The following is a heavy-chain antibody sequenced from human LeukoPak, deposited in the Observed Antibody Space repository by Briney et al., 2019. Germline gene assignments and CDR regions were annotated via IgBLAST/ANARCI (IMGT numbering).Heavy chain of an antibody. CDR3: ARADYDFWSGHSSFDY. CDR2: ISSSSSTI. D-gene: IGHD3-3*01. V-gene: IGHV3-48*01. J-gene: IGHJ4*02. Sequence: GGSLRLSCAASGFTFSSYSMNWVRQAPGKGLEWGSYISSSSSTIYYADSVKGRFTISRDNAKNSLYLQMNSLRAEDTAVYYCARADYDFWSGHSSFDYWGQGTLVTVSS. CDR1: GFTFSSYS.